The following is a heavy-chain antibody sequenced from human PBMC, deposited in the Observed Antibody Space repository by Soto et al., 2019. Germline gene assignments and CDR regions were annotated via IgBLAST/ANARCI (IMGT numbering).Heavy chain of an antibody. V-gene: IGHV3-23*01. CDR2: ISGNGGAT. Sequence: PVVPLGLWSTASSLTRGTCGSRRILQTPEKGLEWVSTISGNGGATFYADSVKGRFTISRDNSKKTLYLQMNGLRAEDTAVYYCVSRLTIVGIVKFSTCLASWGKGTLVTVSS. D-gene: IGHD3-3*01. CDR1: SLTRGTCG. J-gene: IGHJ1*01. CDR3: VSRLTIVGIVKFSTCLAS.